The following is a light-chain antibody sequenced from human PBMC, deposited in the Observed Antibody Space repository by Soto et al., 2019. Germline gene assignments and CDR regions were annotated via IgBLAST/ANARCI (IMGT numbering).Light chain of an antibody. CDR2: GAS. Sequence: IVLTQSPVTLSLSPGDRGTLSCRASQSVSGNLAWYRQTPGQAPRLLIYGASTRTTDTPPRFIGAGSGSNFTLTITRVEPADFAVYYCQRYGSSFATFGQGTQVEV. CDR3: QRYGSSFAT. CDR1: QSVSGN. V-gene: IGKV3-20*01. J-gene: IGKJ1*01.